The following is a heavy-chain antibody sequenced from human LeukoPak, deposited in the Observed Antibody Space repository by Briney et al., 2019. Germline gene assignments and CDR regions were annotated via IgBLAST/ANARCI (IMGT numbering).Heavy chain of an antibody. Sequence: GGSLRLSCAASGFTFSSYGMHWVRQAPGKGLEWGAVISYDGSNKYYADSVKGRFTISRDNSKNTLYLQMNSLRAEDTAVYYCAKILAGYNEDYWGQGTLVTVSS. V-gene: IGHV3-30*18. CDR1: GFTFSSYG. CDR3: AKILAGYNEDY. CDR2: ISYDGSNK. D-gene: IGHD5-24*01. J-gene: IGHJ4*02.